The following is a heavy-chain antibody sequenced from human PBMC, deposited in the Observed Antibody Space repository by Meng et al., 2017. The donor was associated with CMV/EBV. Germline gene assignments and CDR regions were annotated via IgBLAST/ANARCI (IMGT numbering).Heavy chain of an antibody. CDR3: ARGRGWLQPAVAFDI. D-gene: IGHD5-24*01. CDR1: GFTFSSYE. V-gene: IGHV3-48*03. J-gene: IGHJ3*02. CDR2: ISSSGSTI. Sequence: GGSLRLSCAASGFTFSSYEMNWVRQAPGKGLEWVSYISSSGSTIYYADSVKGRFTISRDNAKNSLYLQMSSLRAEDTAVYYCARGRGWLQPAVAFDIWGQGTMVTVSS.